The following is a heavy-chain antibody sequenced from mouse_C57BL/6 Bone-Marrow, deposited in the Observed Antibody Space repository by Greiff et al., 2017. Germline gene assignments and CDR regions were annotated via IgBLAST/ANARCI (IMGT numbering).Heavy chain of an antibody. CDR1: GYTFTSYW. Sequence: QVQLKQPGTELVKPGASGYTFTSYWMHWVKQRPGQGLEWIGNINPSNGGTNYTEKFKSKATLTVDKSSSPAYMQLSSLTSEDSAVYSCARATTAPAWFAYWGQGTLVTVSA. D-gene: IGHD1-2*01. V-gene: IGHV1-53*01. J-gene: IGHJ3*01. CDR2: INPSNGGT. CDR3: ARATTAPAWFAY.